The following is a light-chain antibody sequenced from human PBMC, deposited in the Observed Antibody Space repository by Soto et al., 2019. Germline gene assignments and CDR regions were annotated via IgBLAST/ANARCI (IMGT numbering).Light chain of an antibody. Sequence: QSALTQPASVSGSPGQSITISCTGTSSDVGSYNLVSWYQHHPGKAPKLMIYEVSKRPSGVSNRFSVSKSGNMASLTISGLQAEDEADYYCCSYAGSSTFVVFGGGTKVTVL. CDR3: CSYAGSSTFVV. CDR2: EVS. V-gene: IGLV2-23*02. J-gene: IGLJ2*01. CDR1: SSDVGSYNL.